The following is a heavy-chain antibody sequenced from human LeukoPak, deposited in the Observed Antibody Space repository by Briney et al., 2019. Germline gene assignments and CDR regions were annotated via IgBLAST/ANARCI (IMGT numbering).Heavy chain of an antibody. Sequence: GASVKVSCKASEYTFTGNYIHWVRQAPGQGLEWMGWINPNNGGTNYAQNFQGRVTMTRDTSISTAYMELSRLRSDDTAVYYCAREVGYWGQGTLVTVSS. J-gene: IGHJ4*02. CDR3: AREVGY. V-gene: IGHV1-2*02. D-gene: IGHD1-26*01. CDR2: INPNNGGT. CDR1: EYTFTGNY.